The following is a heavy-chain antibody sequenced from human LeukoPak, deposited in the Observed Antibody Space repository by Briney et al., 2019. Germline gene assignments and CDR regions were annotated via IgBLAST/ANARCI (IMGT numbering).Heavy chain of an antibody. CDR2: ISGSGTTI. V-gene: IGHV3-11*01. D-gene: IGHD7-27*01. Sequence: GGSLRLSCAASGFTFGDYYMNWIRQAPGKGLEWVAFISGSGTTIYYADSVKGRFTISRDKAKSSLSLQINSLRVEDTAVYYCARTADGEFDVWGQGTLVTVSS. J-gene: IGHJ4*02. CDR3: ARTADGEFDV. CDR1: GFTFGDYY.